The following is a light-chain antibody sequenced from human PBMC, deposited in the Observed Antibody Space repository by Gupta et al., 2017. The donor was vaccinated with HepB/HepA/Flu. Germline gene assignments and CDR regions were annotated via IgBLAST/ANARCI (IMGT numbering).Light chain of an antibody. CDR1: SSDVGIYNF. Sequence: SALTQPPSASGSPGQAVTISCTGTSSDVGIYNFVSWYQQHPGKAPKLMIYEVNRRPSGVPDRFSGSKSGNTASLTVAGLQAEDEADYFCSSFAGSNNFVLFGGGTKLTVL. V-gene: IGLV2-8*01. J-gene: IGLJ2*01. CDR2: EVN. CDR3: SSFAGSNNFVL.